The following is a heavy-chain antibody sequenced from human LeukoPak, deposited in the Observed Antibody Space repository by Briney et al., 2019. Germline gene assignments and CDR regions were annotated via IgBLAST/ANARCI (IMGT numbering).Heavy chain of an antibody. V-gene: IGHV3-66*01. CDR2: IYSGGST. J-gene: IGHJ4*02. CDR1: GLTVSNNY. Sequence: GGSLRLSCVVSGLTVSNNYMSWVRQAPRKGLEWVSLIYSGGSTYYADSVKGRFTISRDNSKNTVYLQMNSLRAEDTAIYYCARSLTTLTYEGYWGQGTLVTVSS. CDR3: ARSLTTLTYEGY. D-gene: IGHD1-1*01.